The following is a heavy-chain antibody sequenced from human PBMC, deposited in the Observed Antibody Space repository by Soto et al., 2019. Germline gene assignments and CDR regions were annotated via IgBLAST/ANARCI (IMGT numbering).Heavy chain of an antibody. CDR3: ARPAFSKTSYYDY. J-gene: IGHJ4*02. V-gene: IGHV3-7*01. D-gene: IGHD2-2*01. Sequence: GGSLRLSCAASGFTFSSYWMSWVRQAPGKGLEWVANIKQDGSEKYYVDSVKGRFTISRDNAKNSLYLQMNSLRAEDTAVYYCARPAFSKTSYYDYWGQGTLVTVSS. CDR1: GFTFSSYW. CDR2: IKQDGSEK.